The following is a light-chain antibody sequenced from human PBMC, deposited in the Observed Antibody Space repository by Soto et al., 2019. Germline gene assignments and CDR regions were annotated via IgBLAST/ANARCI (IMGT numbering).Light chain of an antibody. CDR2: DVS. J-gene: IGLJ2*01. V-gene: IGLV2-11*01. Sequence: QSALTQPRSVSGSPGQSVTISCTGTSSDVGGYHYVSWYQQHPGKAPKLMIYDVSRRPSGVPHRFSGSKSGNTASLTISGLQAEDEAAYYCCSYAGSYTVVFGGGTQLTVL. CDR1: SSDVGGYHY. CDR3: CSYAGSYTVV.